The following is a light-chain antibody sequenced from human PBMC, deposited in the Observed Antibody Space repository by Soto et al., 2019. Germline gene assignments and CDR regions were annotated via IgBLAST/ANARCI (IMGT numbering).Light chain of an antibody. CDR1: HSISSSY. Sequence: ETILTQSPGTLSLSPGERATLFCRASHSISSSYLAWYQQKPGQAPSLLIYGVSRRATGIPDRFSGSGSGTDFTLTISRLEPEDFAVYYCQQYGGSPLYSVGQGTKVDIK. CDR3: QQYGGSPLYS. J-gene: IGKJ2*03. V-gene: IGKV3-20*01. CDR2: GVS.